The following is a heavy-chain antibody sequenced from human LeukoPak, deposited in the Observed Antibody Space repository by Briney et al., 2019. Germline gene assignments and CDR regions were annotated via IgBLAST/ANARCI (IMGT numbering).Heavy chain of an antibody. CDR1: GFTYSTYW. J-gene: IGHJ4*02. CDR3: ARVRCSSNSCFPDY. Sequence: GGSLRLSCAASGFTYSTYWMSWVRQAPGKGLEWVANIKQDGSDKYYVDSVKGRFTISRDNAKNSLFLQMNSLRAEDTAVYYCARVRCSSNSCFPDYWGQGTLVTVSS. V-gene: IGHV3-7*01. D-gene: IGHD2-2*01. CDR2: IKQDGSDK.